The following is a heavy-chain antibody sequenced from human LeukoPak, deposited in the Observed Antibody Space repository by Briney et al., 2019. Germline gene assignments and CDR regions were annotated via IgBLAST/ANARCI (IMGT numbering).Heavy chain of an antibody. CDR1: GGTFSSYA. D-gene: IGHD3-10*01. Sequence: ASVKVSCKASGGTFSSYAISWVRQAPGQGLEWMGRIIPILGIANYAQKFQGRVTITADKSTSTAYMELSSLRSEDTAVYYCATGWFGELLPYWGQGTLVTVSS. V-gene: IGHV1-69*04. CDR2: IIPILGIA. CDR3: ATGWFGELLPY. J-gene: IGHJ4*02.